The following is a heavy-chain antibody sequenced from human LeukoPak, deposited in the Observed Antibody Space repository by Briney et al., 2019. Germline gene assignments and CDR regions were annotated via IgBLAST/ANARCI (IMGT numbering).Heavy chain of an antibody. CDR1: GFTFSTYC. Sequence: GGSLRLSCAASGFTFSTYCVHWVRQAPGKGPMWVSRICPDGTVTNYADSVKARFIISRDNARNTVYLQMNSLRVEDTAVYYCVRDFRSADYWGQGTLVTVSS. J-gene: IGHJ4*02. CDR3: VRDFRSADY. CDR2: ICPDGTVT. V-gene: IGHV3-74*01.